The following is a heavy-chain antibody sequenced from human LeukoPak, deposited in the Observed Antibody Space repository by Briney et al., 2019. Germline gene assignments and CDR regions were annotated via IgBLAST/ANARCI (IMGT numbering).Heavy chain of an antibody. V-gene: IGHV3-23*01. CDR2: ISGSGGST. D-gene: IGHD3-10*01. Sequence: GGSLRLSCAASGFTFSSYAMSWVRQAPGKGLEWVSAISGSGGSTYYADSVKGRFTISRDNSKNTLYLQMNSLRAEDTAVYYCAKDWDGSGNLPNFDYWGQGTLVTVSS. J-gene: IGHJ4*02. CDR1: GFTFSSYA. CDR3: AKDWDGSGNLPNFDY.